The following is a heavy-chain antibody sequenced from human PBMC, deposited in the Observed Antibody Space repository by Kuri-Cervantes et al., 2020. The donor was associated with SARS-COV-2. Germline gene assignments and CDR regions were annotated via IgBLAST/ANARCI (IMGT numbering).Heavy chain of an antibody. CDR2: IWYDGENE. D-gene: IGHD3-16*01. J-gene: IGHJ6*03. Sequence: GESLKISCVASGFTFSNYVIHWVRQAPGKGLEWVAVIWYDGENEYYAGSVKGRFTISRDNSKNTVSLHMNSLRAEDTAMYYCARGAANYYYYMDVWGKGTTVTVSS. CDR1: GFTFSNYV. V-gene: IGHV3-33*08. CDR3: ARGAANYYYYMDV.